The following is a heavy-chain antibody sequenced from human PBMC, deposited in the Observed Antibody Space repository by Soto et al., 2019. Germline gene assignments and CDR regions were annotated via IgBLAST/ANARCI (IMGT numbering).Heavy chain of an antibody. Sequence: SETLSLTCTVSGASISSYYWSWIRQPPGKGLEWIGYIYYSGSTNYNPSLKSRVTISVDTSKNQFSLKVSSVTATDTAVYYCARLWPTSGNWALDYWGQGTLVTVSS. V-gene: IGHV4-59*01. J-gene: IGHJ4*02. D-gene: IGHD7-27*01. CDR1: GASISSYY. CDR3: ARLWPTSGNWALDY. CDR2: IYYSGST.